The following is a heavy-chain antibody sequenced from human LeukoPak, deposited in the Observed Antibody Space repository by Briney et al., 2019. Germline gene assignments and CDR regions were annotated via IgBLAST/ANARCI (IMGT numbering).Heavy chain of an antibody. Sequence: ASVKVSCKASGGTFSSYAISRVRQAPGQGLEWMGWINPNSGGTNFAQKFQGRVTMTRDTSISTCYMELSRLRSDDTAVYYCARDGSGLDYWGQGTLVTVSS. V-gene: IGHV1-2*02. D-gene: IGHD6-19*01. CDR1: GGTFSSYA. CDR2: INPNSGGT. CDR3: ARDGSGLDY. J-gene: IGHJ4*02.